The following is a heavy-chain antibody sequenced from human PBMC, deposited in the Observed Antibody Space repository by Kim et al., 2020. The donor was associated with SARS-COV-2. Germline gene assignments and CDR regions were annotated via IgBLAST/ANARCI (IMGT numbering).Heavy chain of an antibody. D-gene: IGHD2-8*01. V-gene: IGHV3-23*01. J-gene: IGHJ4*02. CDR3: VKNNGETCYRANEV. CDR2: ICPSDNNT. CDR1: GFSFSNYA. Sequence: GGSLRLSCAASGFSFSNYAMTWVRQAPGKGLEWVSVICPSDNNTFYADSVKGRFTISRDNSKNTLYLQMNSLKAEDTAVYYCVKNNGETCYRANEVWGQGILVTVSS.